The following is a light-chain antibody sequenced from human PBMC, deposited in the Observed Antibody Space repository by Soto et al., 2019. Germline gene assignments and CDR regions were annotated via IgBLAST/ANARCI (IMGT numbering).Light chain of an antibody. J-gene: IGKJ5*01. CDR1: QSLLHSSGNNY. CDR2: WGS. V-gene: IGKV2-28*01. Sequence: DIVMTQSPLSLPVTPGQSASISCRSSQSLLHSSGNNYLDWYVQKPGQSPQLLIYWGSNRASGVPDMFSGSGSGTDFTLKINRVEAEDVGVYYCMQGQQTPLTFGQGTRLEIK. CDR3: MQGQQTPLT.